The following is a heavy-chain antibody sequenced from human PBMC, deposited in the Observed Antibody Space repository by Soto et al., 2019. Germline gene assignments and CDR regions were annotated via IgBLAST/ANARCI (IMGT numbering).Heavy chain of an antibody. CDR3: ARLKTTPNDAFDI. CDR2: IYHSGNS. J-gene: IGHJ3*02. CDR1: GGSISIGNR. Sequence: PSETLSLTCPVSGGSISIGNRWSWVRQTPGKGLEWIAEIYHSGNSNYNPSLRSRVNISVVKSKKQFSLNLSPVTAADTDIYYCARLKTTPNDAFDIWGQGIMVTVSS. D-gene: IGHD1-1*01. V-gene: IGHV4-4*02.